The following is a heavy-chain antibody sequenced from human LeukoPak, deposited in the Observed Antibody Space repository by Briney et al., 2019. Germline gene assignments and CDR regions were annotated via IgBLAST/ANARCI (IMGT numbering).Heavy chain of an antibody. V-gene: IGHV3-20*04. CDR2: INWNGGST. D-gene: IGHD4-23*01. Sequence: AGGSLRLSCAASGFTFDDYGMSWVRQAPGKGLEWVSGINWNGGSTGYADSVKGRFAISRDNAKNSLCLQMNSLRAEDTALYYCARKNDYGGNSDYWGQGTLVTVSS. CDR1: GFTFDDYG. J-gene: IGHJ4*02. CDR3: ARKNDYGGNSDY.